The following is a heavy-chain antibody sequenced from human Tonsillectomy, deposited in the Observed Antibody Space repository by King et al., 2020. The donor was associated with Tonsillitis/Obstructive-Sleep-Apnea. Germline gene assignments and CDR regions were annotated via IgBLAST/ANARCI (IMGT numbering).Heavy chain of an antibody. V-gene: IGHV3-53*01. CDR2: IYSGDST. CDR3: ARGTSDFWIDYWNYMDV. D-gene: IGHD3-3*01. J-gene: IGHJ6*03. Sequence: VQLVESRGVLIQPGGSLRLSCAASGFTVSSNYMSWVRQAPGKGLEWVSVIYSGDSTYYADSVKGRFTISRDNSKNTLYLQMNSLRAEDTAVYYCARGTSDFWIDYWNYMDVWGKGTTVTVSS. CDR1: GFTVSSNY.